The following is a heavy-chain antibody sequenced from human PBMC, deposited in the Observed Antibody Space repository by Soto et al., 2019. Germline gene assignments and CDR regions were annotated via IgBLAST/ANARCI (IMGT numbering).Heavy chain of an antibody. Sequence: QLQLQESGPGLVKPSETLSLTCTVSGGSISSSSYYWGWIRQPPGKGLEWIGSIYYSGSTYYNPSLKSRISLSVDTPTNHFSPKPSSVPAADTAVYYCARPPRGRGGGGACSLNWFDPWGQGTLVTVCS. CDR1: GGSISSSSYY. V-gene: IGHV4-39*02. CDR3: ARPPRGRGGGGACSLNWFDP. J-gene: IGHJ5*02. D-gene: IGHD2-21*02. CDR2: IYYSGST.